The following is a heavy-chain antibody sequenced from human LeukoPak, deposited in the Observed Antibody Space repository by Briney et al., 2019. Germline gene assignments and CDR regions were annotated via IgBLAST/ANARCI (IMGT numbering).Heavy chain of an antibody. CDR3: AREGNPFWSGYQRVVYAFDI. D-gene: IGHD3-3*01. Sequence: GSSVKVSCKASGGTFSSYAISWVRQAPGQGLEWMGGIIPIFGTANYAQKFQGRDTITADESTSTAYMELSSLRSEDTAVYYCAREGNPFWSGYQRVVYAFDIWGQGTMVTVSS. J-gene: IGHJ3*02. CDR2: IIPIFGTA. CDR1: GGTFSSYA. V-gene: IGHV1-69*01.